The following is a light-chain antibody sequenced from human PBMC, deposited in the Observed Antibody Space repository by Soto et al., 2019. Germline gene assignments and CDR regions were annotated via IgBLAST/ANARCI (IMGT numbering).Light chain of an antibody. J-gene: IGLJ2*01. Sequence: QSVLTQPPSVSGARGQRVTISCTGSSSNIGAPYDVHWYQHLPGTAPKLLIYGNSNRPSGVPDRFSGSRSGTSASLAITGLQAEDEADYYCQCFDSSLSVLFGGGTQLTVL. CDR1: SSNIGAPYD. CDR3: QCFDSSLSVL. V-gene: IGLV1-40*01. CDR2: GNS.